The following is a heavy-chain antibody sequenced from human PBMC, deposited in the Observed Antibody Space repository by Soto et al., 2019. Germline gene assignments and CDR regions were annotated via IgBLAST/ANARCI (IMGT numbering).Heavy chain of an antibody. CDR3: ARDSPRNIPGPVDY. Sequence: QVQLQESGPGLVKPSQTLSLTCTVSGGSISSGGYYWSWIRQHPGKGLEWIGYIYYSGSTNYNPSLKSRVTISVDTSKNQFSLQLSSVTAADTAVYYCARDSPRNIPGPVDYWGQGTLVTVSS. J-gene: IGHJ4*02. CDR2: IYYSGST. CDR1: GGSISSGGYY. V-gene: IGHV4-31*03.